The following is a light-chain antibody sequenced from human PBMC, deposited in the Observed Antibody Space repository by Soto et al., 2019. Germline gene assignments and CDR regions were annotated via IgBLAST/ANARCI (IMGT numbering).Light chain of an antibody. CDR2: DAS. J-gene: IGKJ4*01. CDR1: QSVSSY. V-gene: IGKV3-11*01. CDR3: QQRSNWPL. Sequence: EIVLTQSPATLSLSPGERATLSCSASQSVSSYLAWYQQKPGQAPRLLIYDASNRATGIPARFSGSGSGTDFTLTICSLEPEDFAVYYCQQRSNWPLFGGGTKVEIK.